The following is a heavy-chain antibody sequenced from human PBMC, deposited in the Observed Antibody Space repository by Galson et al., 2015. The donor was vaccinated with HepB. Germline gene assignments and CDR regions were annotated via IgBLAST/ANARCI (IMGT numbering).Heavy chain of an antibody. CDR2: ISYDGSNK. D-gene: IGHD6-6*01. Sequence: SLRLSCAASGFTFSRYAMHWVRQAPGKGLEWVAVISYDGSNKYYADSVKGRFTISRDNSKNTLYLQMNSLRAEDTAVYYCARDHERYSSSSSFDYWGQGTLVTVSS. V-gene: IGHV3-30-3*01. J-gene: IGHJ4*02. CDR3: ARDHERYSSSSSFDY. CDR1: GFTFSRYA.